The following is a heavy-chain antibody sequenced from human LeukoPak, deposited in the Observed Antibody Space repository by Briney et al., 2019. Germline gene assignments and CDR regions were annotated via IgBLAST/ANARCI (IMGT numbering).Heavy chain of an antibody. D-gene: IGHD2-8*01. CDR2: INSDGSST. CDR1: GFTFSSYW. CDR3: ARGVAGYCTNGVCYPLDY. J-gene: IGHJ4*02. Sequence: LAGGSLRLSCAASGFTFSSYWMHWVRQAPGKGLVWVSRINSDGSSTSYADSVKGRFTISRDNAKNTLYLQMNSLRAEDTAAYYCARGVAGYCTNGVCYPLDYWGQGTLVTVSS. V-gene: IGHV3-74*01.